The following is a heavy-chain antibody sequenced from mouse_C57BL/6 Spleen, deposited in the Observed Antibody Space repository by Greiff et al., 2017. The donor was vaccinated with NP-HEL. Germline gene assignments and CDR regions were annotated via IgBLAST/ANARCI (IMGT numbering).Heavy chain of an antibody. CDR3: ASQLLTWFAY. J-gene: IGHJ3*01. CDR1: GYSITSGYY. Sequence: ESGPGLVKPSQSLSLTCSVTGYSITSGYYWNWIRQFPGNKLEWMGYISYDGSNNYNPSLKNRISITRDTSKNQFFLKLNSVTTEDTATYYCASQLLTWFAYWGQGTLVTVSA. D-gene: IGHD1-1*01. CDR2: ISYDGSN. V-gene: IGHV3-6*01.